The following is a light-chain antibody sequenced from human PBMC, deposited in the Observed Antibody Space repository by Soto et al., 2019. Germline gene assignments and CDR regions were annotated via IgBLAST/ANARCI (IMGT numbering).Light chain of an antibody. V-gene: IGKV3-15*01. Sequence: EIVMTQSPATLSVSPGERATLSCRASQSVTSNVAWYQQKPGQAPRLLIYRGSARATGVPARFSGSGSGTEFTLTISSLQSEDFGIYYYQQYDYWWTFGQGTKVDIK. J-gene: IGKJ1*01. CDR3: QQYDYWWT. CDR1: QSVTSN. CDR2: RGS.